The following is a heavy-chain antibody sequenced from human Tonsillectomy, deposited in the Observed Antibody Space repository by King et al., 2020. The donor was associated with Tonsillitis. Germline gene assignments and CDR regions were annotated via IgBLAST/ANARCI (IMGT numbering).Heavy chain of an antibody. CDR1: GGSISGSSYY. V-gene: IGHV4-39*07. CDR3: ARVVIFVATYYVDY. Sequence: QLQESGPGLVKPSETLSLTCSVSGGSISGSSYYWGWIRQPPGKGLEWIGCFYYRGSTYYNASLKSRVTKSVDTSRNQFSLKLTSETAADTAVYYCARVVIFVATYYVDYWGQGTLVTVSS. CDR2: FYYRGST. D-gene: IGHD3-10*01. J-gene: IGHJ4*02.